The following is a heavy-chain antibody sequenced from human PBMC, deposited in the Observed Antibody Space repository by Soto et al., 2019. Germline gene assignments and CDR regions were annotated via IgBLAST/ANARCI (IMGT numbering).Heavy chain of an antibody. J-gene: IGHJ4*02. V-gene: IGHV1-18*01. CDR2: ISTNSGNT. CDR1: GYTFTSYG. D-gene: IGHD6-19*01. Sequence: QVQLVQSGAEVKKPGASVKVSCEASGYTFTSYGISWVRQATGQGLEWMGWISTNSGNTNYAQKFQGRVTLTTNTSTSTAYMDLSSLRSDDTAVYYCARDLEQGLVDDWGQGTLVTVSS. CDR3: ARDLEQGLVDD.